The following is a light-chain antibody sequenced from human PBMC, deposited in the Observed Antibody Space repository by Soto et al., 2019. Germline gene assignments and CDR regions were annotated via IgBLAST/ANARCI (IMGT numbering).Light chain of an antibody. CDR2: GAS. V-gene: IGKV3-20*01. Sequence: EIVLTQSPGTLSLSPGERATLSCRASQSVSTSYLAWYQQKPGQAPRLLIYGASSRATGIPDRFSGCGSGADFTLTISRLEPEDFPVYYGQQYGSVPLTFGGVTKVEIK. J-gene: IGKJ4*01. CDR1: QSVSTSY. CDR3: QQYGSVPLT.